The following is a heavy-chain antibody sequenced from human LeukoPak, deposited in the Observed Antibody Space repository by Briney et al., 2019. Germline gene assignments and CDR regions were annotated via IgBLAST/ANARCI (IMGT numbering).Heavy chain of an antibody. CDR3: WRMVRDRGY. V-gene: IGHV3-73*01. D-gene: IGHD3-10*01. CDR2: IRSKPNNYAT. Sequence: GGSLRLSCAASGFTFSGSAMHWVRQTSGKGLEWVGRIRSKPNNYATAYAASVKGRFTISRDDSKNTAYLQMNSLKTEDTAVYYCWRMVRDRGYWGQGTLVTVSS. CDR1: GFTFSGSA. J-gene: IGHJ4*02.